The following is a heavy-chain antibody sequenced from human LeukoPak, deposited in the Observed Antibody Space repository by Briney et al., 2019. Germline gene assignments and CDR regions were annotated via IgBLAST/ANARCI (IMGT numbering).Heavy chain of an antibody. CDR1: GGTFNNYA. Sequence: SVKVSCKASGGTFNNYAMSWVRQPPGQGLEWMGGIIPIFGTTNYAQKFRGRVTITADKSTSTAYMELSSLRSEDTAVYYCARDRGYCSGGSCYGDFDYWGQGTLVTVSS. V-gene: IGHV1-69*06. CDR2: IIPIFGTT. D-gene: IGHD2-15*01. J-gene: IGHJ4*02. CDR3: ARDRGYCSGGSCYGDFDY.